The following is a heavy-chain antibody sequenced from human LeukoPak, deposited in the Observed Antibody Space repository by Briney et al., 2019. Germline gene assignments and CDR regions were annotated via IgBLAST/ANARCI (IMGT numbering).Heavy chain of an antibody. D-gene: IGHD3-10*01. CDR3: AREVYITMVRGVISDGYFDS. CDR2: IYYSGSS. J-gene: IGHJ4*02. V-gene: IGHV4-59*01. Sequence: SATLSLTCTVSGGSISSYYWSWIRQPPGKGLEWIGYIYYSGSSNYNPSLKSRVTISLDTSKKQFSLKLSSVTAADTAVYYCAREVYITMVRGVISDGYFDSWGQGTLVTVSS. CDR1: GGSISSYY.